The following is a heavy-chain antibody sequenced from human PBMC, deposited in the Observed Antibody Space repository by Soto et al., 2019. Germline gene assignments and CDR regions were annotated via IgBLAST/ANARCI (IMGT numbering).Heavy chain of an antibody. Sequence: GWSLRLSCAASGFTFSSYSMNWVRQAPGKGLEWVSYISSSSSTIYYADSVKGRFTISSDNSKNTLYLQMNSLRAEDTAVYYCASIESGPRNAFDNCRQGTSATV. V-gene: IGHV3-48*01. CDR3: ASIESGPRNAFDN. CDR2: ISSSSSTI. D-gene: IGHD1-26*01. J-gene: IGHJ3*02. CDR1: GFTFSSYS.